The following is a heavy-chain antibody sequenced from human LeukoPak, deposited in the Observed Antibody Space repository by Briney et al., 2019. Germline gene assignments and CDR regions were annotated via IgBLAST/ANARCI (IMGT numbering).Heavy chain of an antibody. CDR1: GGSISSYY. D-gene: IGHD3-22*01. CDR2: IYTSGST. CDR3: ARHYYDSSGYSPEGDAFDI. J-gene: IGHJ3*02. V-gene: IGHV4-4*09. Sequence: SETLSLTCTVSGGSISSYYWSWIRQPPGKGLEWIGYIYTSGSTNYNPSLKSRVTISVDTSKNQFSLKLSPVTAADTAMYYCARHYYDSSGYSPEGDAFDIWGQGTMVTVSS.